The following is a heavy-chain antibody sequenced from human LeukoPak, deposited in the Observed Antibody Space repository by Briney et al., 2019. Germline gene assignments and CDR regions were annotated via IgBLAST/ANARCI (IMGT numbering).Heavy chain of an antibody. CDR1: GFTFSNYA. Sequence: GGSLRLSCAASGFTFSNYAMIWVRQAPGKGLEWVSSISGRGGSTYYAGSVKGRFTISRDNSKNTLSLQMDSLRSEDTAVYYCAKDSGVVVTAIPNYWGQGALVTVSS. J-gene: IGHJ4*02. CDR2: ISGRGGST. D-gene: IGHD2-21*02. CDR3: AKDSGVVVTAIPNY. V-gene: IGHV3-23*01.